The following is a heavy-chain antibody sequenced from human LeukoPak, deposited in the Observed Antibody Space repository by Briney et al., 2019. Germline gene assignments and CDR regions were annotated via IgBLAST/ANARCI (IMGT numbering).Heavy chain of an antibody. CDR2: INPNSGGT. J-gene: IGHJ4*02. CDR1: GYTFSDYY. CDR3: ARVRGYYGSGSYPFDY. D-gene: IGHD3-10*01. Sequence: ASVKVSCKASGYTFSDYYMHWVRQAPGQGLEWMGWINPNSGGTNYAQKFQGRVTMTRDTSISTAYMELSRLRSDDTAVYYCARVRGYYGSGSYPFDYWGQGTLVTVSS. V-gene: IGHV1-2*02.